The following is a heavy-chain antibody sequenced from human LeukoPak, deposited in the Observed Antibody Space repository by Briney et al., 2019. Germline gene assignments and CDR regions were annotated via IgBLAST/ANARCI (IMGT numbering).Heavy chain of an antibody. D-gene: IGHD2-15*01. CDR1: GFTFSSYW. J-gene: IGHJ5*02. CDR3: VRGWSWFDP. V-gene: IGHV3-7*01. CDR2: IKQDGSEK. Sequence: GGSLRLSCAASGFTFSSYWRSWVRQAPGKGLEWVANIKQDGSEKYYVDSVKGRFTISRDNAKNSLYLQMNSLRAEDTAVYYCVRGWSWFDPWGQGTLVTVSS.